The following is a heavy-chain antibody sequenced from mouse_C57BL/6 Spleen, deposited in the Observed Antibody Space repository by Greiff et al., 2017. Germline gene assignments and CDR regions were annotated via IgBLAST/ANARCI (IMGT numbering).Heavy chain of an antibody. D-gene: IGHD3-1*01. CDR3: ARKGATDYYAMDY. V-gene: IGHV1-82*01. J-gene: IGHJ4*01. CDR2: IYPGDGDT. CDR1: GYAFRSSW. Sequence: QVQLQQSGPELVKPGASVKISCKASGYAFRSSWMNWVKQRPGKGLEWIGRIYPGDGDTNYNGKFKGKATLTADKSSSTAYMQLSSLTSEDSAVYFCARKGATDYYAMDYWGQGTSVTVSS.